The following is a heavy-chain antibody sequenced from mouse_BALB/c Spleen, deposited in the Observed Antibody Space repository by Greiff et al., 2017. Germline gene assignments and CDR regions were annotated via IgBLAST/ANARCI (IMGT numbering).Heavy chain of an antibody. CDR3: ARDAELGFAY. Sequence: EVKLVESGGGLVKPGGSLKLSCAASGFTFSDYYMYWVRQTPEKMLEWVATISDGGSYTYYPDSVKGRFTISRDNAKNNLYLQMSSLKSEDTAMYYCARDAELGFAYWGQGTLVTVSA. J-gene: IGHJ3*01. V-gene: IGHV5-4*02. D-gene: IGHD2-12*01. CDR2: ISDGGSYT. CDR1: GFTFSDYY.